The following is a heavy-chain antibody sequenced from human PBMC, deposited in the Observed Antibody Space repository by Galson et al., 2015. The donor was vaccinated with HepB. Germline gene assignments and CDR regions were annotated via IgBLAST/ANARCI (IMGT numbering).Heavy chain of an antibody. CDR1: GFTFSSYA. Sequence: SLRLSCAASGFTFSSYAMSWVRQAPGKGLEWVSAISGSGGSTYYADSVKGRFTISRDNSKNTLYLQMNSLRAKDTAVYYCTRQSGYDARLVDYWGQGTLVTVSS. J-gene: IGHJ4*02. D-gene: IGHD5-12*01. CDR2: ISGSGGST. CDR3: TRQSGYDARLVDY. V-gene: IGHV3-23*01.